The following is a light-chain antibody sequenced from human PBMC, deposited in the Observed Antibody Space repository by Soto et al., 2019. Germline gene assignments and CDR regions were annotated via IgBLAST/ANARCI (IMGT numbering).Light chain of an antibody. V-gene: IGLV2-14*01. J-gene: IGLJ2*01. Sequence: SVLTQPASVSGSPGQSIAISCTGTSSDVGAYDYVSWYQQHPGKAPKLMIYDVKYRPSGVSNRFSGSKSGNTASLTISGLQAEDEADYYCSSYTSSSSVIFGGGTKLTVL. CDR3: SSYTSSSSVI. CDR2: DVK. CDR1: SSDVGAYDY.